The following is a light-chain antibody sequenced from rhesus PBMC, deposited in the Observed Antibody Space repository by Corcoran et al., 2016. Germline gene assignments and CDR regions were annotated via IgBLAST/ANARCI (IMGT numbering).Light chain of an antibody. V-gene: IGKV1-28*02. J-gene: IGKJ3*01. CDR1: QGISTY. Sequence: DIQMTQSPSSLSASVGDTVTITCRASQGISTYLNWFQQKPGKALKLLIFAATTLKSGVPSRFSGTRSGTDFTLTISSLQPEDFAASYYQRYKNCPLAFGPGTKLDIK. CDR3: QRYKNCPLA. CDR2: AAT.